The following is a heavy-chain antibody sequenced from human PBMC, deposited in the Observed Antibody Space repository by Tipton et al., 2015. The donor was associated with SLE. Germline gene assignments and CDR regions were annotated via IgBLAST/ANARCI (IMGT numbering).Heavy chain of an antibody. D-gene: IGHD3-3*01. Sequence: TLSLTCPVSGGSISSSTYYWAWIRQSPGKGLEWIGSIYYGRTTYRNPSLMSRVTISVDTSKNQLSLKVTSVSAADTAVYYCARHQSFRGGSYDFWSGLYHCDSWGQGALVTVSS. V-gene: IGHV4-39*07. CDR3: ARHQSFRGGSYDFWSGLYHCDS. CDR1: GGSISSSTYY. CDR2: IYYGRTT. J-gene: IGHJ4*02.